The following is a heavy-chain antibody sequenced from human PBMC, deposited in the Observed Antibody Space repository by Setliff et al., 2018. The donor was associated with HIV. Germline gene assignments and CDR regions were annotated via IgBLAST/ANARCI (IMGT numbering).Heavy chain of an antibody. Sequence: KPSETLSLTCSVSGGPITSNTYFWDWIRQAPGKGLEWIGSIYHSGNTYYNPSLKSRVSISVDTSKRQFSLKLTSVTAGDSALYYCARRRGQEATGWYYFDFWGQGALVTVSS. CDR3: ARRRGQEATGWYYFDF. V-gene: IGHV4-39*01. J-gene: IGHJ4*02. CDR1: GGPITSNTYF. D-gene: IGHD6-19*01. CDR2: IYHSGNT.